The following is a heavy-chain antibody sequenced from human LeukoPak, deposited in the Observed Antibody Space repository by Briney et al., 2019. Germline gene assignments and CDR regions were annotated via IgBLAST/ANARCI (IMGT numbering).Heavy chain of an antibody. CDR3: ARVSPEIVVVTGTGAPDY. V-gene: IGHV3-73*01. CDR2: IRSKANSYAT. Sequence: PGGSLRLSCAASGFTFSGSAIHWVRQASGKGLEWVGRIRSKANSYATSSAASVKGRFTISRDDSKNTLYLQMNSLRAEDTAVYYCARVSPEIVVVTGTGAPDYWGQGTLVTVSS. J-gene: IGHJ4*02. CDR1: GFTFSGSA. D-gene: IGHD2-21*02.